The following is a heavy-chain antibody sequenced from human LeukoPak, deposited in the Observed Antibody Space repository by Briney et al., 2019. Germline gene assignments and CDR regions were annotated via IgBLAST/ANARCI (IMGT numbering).Heavy chain of an antibody. CDR2: IYTSGST. J-gene: IGHJ3*02. V-gene: IGHV4-61*02. CDR3: ARKVVVAAWSAFDI. CDR1: GGSISSGSYY. Sequence: PSQTLSLTCTVSGGSISSGSYYWSWIRQPAGKGLEWIGRIYTSGSTNYNPSLKSRVTISVDTSKNQFSLKLSSVTAADTAVYYCARKVVVAAWSAFDIWGQGTMVTVSS. D-gene: IGHD2-15*01.